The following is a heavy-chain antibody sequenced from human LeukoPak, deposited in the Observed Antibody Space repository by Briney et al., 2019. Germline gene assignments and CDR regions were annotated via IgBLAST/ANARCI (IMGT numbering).Heavy chain of an antibody. Sequence: GGSLRLSCAASGFTFSSYSMNWVRQAPGKGLEWVSSISSSSSYIYYADSVKGRFTISRDNAKNSLCLQMNSLRAEDTAVYYCAREDTMVRGVFDYWGQGTLVTVSS. CDR1: GFTFSSYS. CDR3: AREDTMVRGVFDY. J-gene: IGHJ4*02. D-gene: IGHD3-10*01. V-gene: IGHV3-21*01. CDR2: ISSSSSYI.